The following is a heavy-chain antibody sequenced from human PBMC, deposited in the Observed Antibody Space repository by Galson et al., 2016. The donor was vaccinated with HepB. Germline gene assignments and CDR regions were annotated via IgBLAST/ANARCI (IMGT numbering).Heavy chain of an antibody. CDR1: GFTFSSYG. CDR3: AKNGIPTPAPFDS. CDR2: ISGGGAFT. V-gene: IGHV3-23*01. J-gene: IGHJ4*02. Sequence: SLRLSCAASGFTFSSYGMSWVRQTPGKGLEWVSNISGGGAFTYYADSVKGRITISRDNSQNMLYLQMNSLRAEDTAVYYCAKNGIPTPAPFDSWGQGTLVTVSS.